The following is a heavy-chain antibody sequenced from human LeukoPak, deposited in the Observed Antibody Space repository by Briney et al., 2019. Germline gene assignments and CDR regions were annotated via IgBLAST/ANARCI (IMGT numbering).Heavy chain of an antibody. CDR1: GFTFSDYY. CDR2: ISSSSSFI. Sequence: PGGSLRLSCAASGFTFSDYYMSWIRQAPGKGLEWVSSISSSSSFIYYADSVKGRFTISRDNARNSLYPQVNSLRAEDTAVYYCARDNSEGQWLVGNWFDPWGQGTLVTVSS. D-gene: IGHD6-19*01. CDR3: ARDNSEGQWLVGNWFDP. J-gene: IGHJ5*02. V-gene: IGHV3-11*06.